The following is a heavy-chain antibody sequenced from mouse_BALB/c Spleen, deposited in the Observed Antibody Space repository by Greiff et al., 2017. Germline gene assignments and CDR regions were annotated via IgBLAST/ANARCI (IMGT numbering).Heavy chain of an antibody. CDR3: TRDGGYYGNSWFAY. D-gene: IGHD2-1*01. CDR2: ISSGGGYT. CDR1: GFTFSSYT. Sequence: EVKLEESGGGLVTPGGSLKLSCAASGFTFSSYTMSWVRQTPEKRLEWVATISSGGGYTYYPASVKGRFTITRDNAKNTLYLQMSSLKSEDTAMYYCTRDGGYYGNSWFAYWGQGTLVTVSA. V-gene: IGHV5-6-4*01. J-gene: IGHJ3*01.